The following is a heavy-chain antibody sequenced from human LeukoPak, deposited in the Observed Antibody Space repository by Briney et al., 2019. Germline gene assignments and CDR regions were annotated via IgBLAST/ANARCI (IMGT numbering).Heavy chain of an antibody. Sequence: SETLSLTCTVSGGSISSYYWSWIRQPAGKGLELIGRIYTTGITNYNPSLKSRVTMSVDTSKNQFSLKLTSVTAADTAVYYCARDGYYYDSSGYYFWGQGTLVTVSS. CDR2: IYTTGIT. CDR1: GGSISSYY. CDR3: ARDGYYYDSSGYYF. V-gene: IGHV4-4*07. J-gene: IGHJ4*02. D-gene: IGHD3-22*01.